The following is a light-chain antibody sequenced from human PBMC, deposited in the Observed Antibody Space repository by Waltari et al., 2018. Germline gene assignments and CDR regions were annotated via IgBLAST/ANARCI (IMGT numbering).Light chain of an antibody. J-gene: IGLJ3*02. CDR3: QTWGTGIQV. CDR2: VNSDGSH. V-gene: IGLV4-69*01. Sequence: LVLTQSPSASASLGASVKLTCSLPGEYSAYAIAWHQKQPLKGPLFLLTVNSDGSHRKGDGISARFSGSSSDLDRYHTISRLQSDDEADYFCQTWGTGIQVFGSGTKLTVL. CDR1: GEYSAYA.